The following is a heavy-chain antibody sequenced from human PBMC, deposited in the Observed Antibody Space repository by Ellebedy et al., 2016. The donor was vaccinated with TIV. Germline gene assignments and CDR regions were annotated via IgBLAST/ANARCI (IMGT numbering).Heavy chain of an antibody. Sequence: PGGSLRLSCTASGFTFSYYWMHWVRQAPGKGLEWVSRIDSDGHSTRYADLVEGRFTISRDNARNTLYLQMNSLRAEDTAVYYCAKDRALGYCTGGSCNTKWGQGTLVTVSS. J-gene: IGHJ4*02. CDR1: GFTFSYYW. CDR3: AKDRALGYCTGGSCNTK. D-gene: IGHD2-15*01. CDR2: IDSDGHST. V-gene: IGHV3-74*01.